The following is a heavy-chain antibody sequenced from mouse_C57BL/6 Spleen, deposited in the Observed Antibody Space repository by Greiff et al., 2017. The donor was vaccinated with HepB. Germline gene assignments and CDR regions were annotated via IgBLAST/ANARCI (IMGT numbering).Heavy chain of an antibody. Sequence: EVKLVESGGGLVQPKGSLKLSCAASGFTFNTYAMHWVRQAPGKGLEWVARIRSKSSNYATYYADSVKDRFTISRDDSQSMLYLQMNNLKTEDTAMYYCVRGSIYYDYDGYAMDYWGQGTSVTVSS. D-gene: IGHD2-4*01. J-gene: IGHJ4*01. V-gene: IGHV10-3*01. CDR3: VRGSIYYDYDGYAMDY. CDR2: IRSKSSNYAT. CDR1: GFTFNTYA.